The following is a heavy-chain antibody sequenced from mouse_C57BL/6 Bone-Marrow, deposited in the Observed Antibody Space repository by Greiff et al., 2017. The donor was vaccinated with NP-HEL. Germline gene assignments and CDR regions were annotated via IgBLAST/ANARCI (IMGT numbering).Heavy chain of an antibody. J-gene: IGHJ4*01. D-gene: IGHD1-1*01. CDR2: IDPETGGT. CDR1: GYTFTDYE. V-gene: IGHV1-15*01. Sequence: VQLQQSGAELVRPGASVTLSCKASGYTFTDYEMHWVKQTPVHGLEWIGAIDPETGGTAYNQKFKGKAILTADKSSSTAYMELRSLTSEDSAVYYCTRSMYYGSNYAMDYWGQGTSVTVSS. CDR3: TRSMYYGSNYAMDY.